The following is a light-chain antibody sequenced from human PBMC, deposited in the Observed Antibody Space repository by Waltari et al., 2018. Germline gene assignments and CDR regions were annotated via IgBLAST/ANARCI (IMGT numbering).Light chain of an antibody. Sequence: SSDLTQDPSLSVALGQTVRIICQGDSLRRYYASWYQQRPGQAPILVLYGPDNRPSGIPDRFSGSTSGNTASLTITGAQAEDEADYYCHSRETFSTRLFGGGTRLTV. V-gene: IGLV3-19*01. CDR3: HSRETFSTRL. J-gene: IGLJ2*01. CDR2: GPD. CDR1: SLRRYY.